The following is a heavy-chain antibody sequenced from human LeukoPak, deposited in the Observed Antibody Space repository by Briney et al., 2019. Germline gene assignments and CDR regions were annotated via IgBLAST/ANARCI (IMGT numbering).Heavy chain of an antibody. Sequence: PGGSLRLSCAASGFTFSSYWMHWVRQAPGKGLVWVSRISSEGSSISYADSVKGRFTISRDNAKNTLYLQMNSLRAEDTAVYYCANGVGELADYYYYYGMDVWGQGTTVTVSS. CDR2: ISSEGSSI. V-gene: IGHV3-74*01. J-gene: IGHJ6*02. CDR1: GFTFSSYW. CDR3: ANGVGELADYYYYYGMDV. D-gene: IGHD3-10*01.